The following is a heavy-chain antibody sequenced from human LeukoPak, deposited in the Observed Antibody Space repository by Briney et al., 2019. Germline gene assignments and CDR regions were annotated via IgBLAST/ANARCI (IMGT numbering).Heavy chain of an antibody. J-gene: IGHJ3*02. CDR3: AKARQYSSSSDAFDI. D-gene: IGHD6-13*01. V-gene: IGHV3-66*01. Sequence: GGSLRLSCAASGFNVSSNYMSWVRQAPGKGLEWVSVIYSGGSSYYADSVKGRFTIPRDNSKNTLYLQMNSLRAEDTAVYYCAKARQYSSSSDAFDIWGQGTMVTVSS. CDR2: IYSGGSS. CDR1: GFNVSSNY.